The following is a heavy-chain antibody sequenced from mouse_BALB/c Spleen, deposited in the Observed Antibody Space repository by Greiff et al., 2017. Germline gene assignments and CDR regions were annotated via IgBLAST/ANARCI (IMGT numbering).Heavy chain of an antibody. J-gene: IGHJ3*01. CDR2: INPSTGYT. CDR3: ASYGNSFAY. Sequence: QVQLQQSGAELAKPGASVKMSCKASGYTFTSYWMHWVKQRPGQGLEWIGYINPSTGYTEYNQKFKDKATLTADKSSSTAYMQLSSLTSEDSAVYYCASYGNSFAYWGQGTLVTVSA. CDR1: GYTFTSYW. V-gene: IGHV1-7*01. D-gene: IGHD2-1*01.